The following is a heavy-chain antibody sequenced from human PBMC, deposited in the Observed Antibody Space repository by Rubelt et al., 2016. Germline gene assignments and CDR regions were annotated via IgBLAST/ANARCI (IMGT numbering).Heavy chain of an antibody. J-gene: IGHJ4*02. CDR1: GGSVISGYY. D-gene: IGHD4-17*01. CDR2: IYYSGTT. CDR3: ATGTTVTTGLAY. V-gene: IGHV4-39*01. Sequence: QLQLQESGPGLVKPSETLSLTCTVSGGSVISGYYWGWIRQPPGKGLEWIGNIYYSGTTYYNPSLKSRVTISGDTSKSQFSLKLSSVTAADTAVYYCATGTTVTTGLAYWGQGTLVTVSS.